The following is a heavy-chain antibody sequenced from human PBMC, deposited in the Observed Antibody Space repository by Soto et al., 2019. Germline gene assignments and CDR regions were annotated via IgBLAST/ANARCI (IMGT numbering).Heavy chain of an antibody. CDR1: GYTFTSYD. V-gene: IGHV1-8*01. Sequence: QVQLVQSGAEVKKPGASVKVFCKASGYTFTSYDINWVRQATGQGLEWMGWMNPNSGNTGYAQKFQGRVTMTRNTSISTAYMELSSLRSEDTAVYYCAREDFWSGYYHCYGMDVWGQGTTVTVSS. J-gene: IGHJ6*02. CDR3: AREDFWSGYYHCYGMDV. D-gene: IGHD3-3*01. CDR2: MNPNSGNT.